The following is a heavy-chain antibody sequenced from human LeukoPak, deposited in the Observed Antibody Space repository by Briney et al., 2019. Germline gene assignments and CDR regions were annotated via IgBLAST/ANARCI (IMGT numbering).Heavy chain of an antibody. CDR3: AKNTQYSGYYDC. D-gene: IGHD6-6*01. V-gene: IGHV3-23*01. Sequence: GGSLRLSCAASGFTFSSYAMSWVRQAPGKGLEWVSAISGSGGSTYHADCVKGRFTISRDNSKNTLYLQMNSLRAEDTAVYYCAKNTQYSGYYDCWGQGTLVAVSS. CDR2: ISGSGGST. CDR1: GFTFSSYA. J-gene: IGHJ4*02.